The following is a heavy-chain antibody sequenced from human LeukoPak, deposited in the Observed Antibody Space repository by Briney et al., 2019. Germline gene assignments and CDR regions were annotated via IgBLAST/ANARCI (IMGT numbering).Heavy chain of an antibody. Sequence: ASVKVSCKASGYTFTSYYMHWVRQAPGQGLEWMGIINPSGGSTSYAQKFQGRVTMTRDTSTSTVYMELSSLRSEDTAVYYCARGNLTYYDFWSGYHFDYWGQGTLVTVSP. J-gene: IGHJ4*02. V-gene: IGHV1-46*03. CDR1: GYTFTSYY. CDR2: INPSGGST. D-gene: IGHD3-3*01. CDR3: ARGNLTYYDFWSGYHFDY.